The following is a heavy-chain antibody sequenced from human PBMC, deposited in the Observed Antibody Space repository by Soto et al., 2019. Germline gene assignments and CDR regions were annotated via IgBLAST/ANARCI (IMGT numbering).Heavy chain of an antibody. CDR2: INHSGST. CDR1: GGSVSGYY. CDR3: ARGPPFDP. Sequence: SETLSLTCAVYGGSVSGYYWSWIRQPPGKGLEWIGEINHSGSTNYNPSLKSRVTISVDTSKNQFSLKLSSVTAADTAVYYCARGPPFDPWGQGTLVTVSS. J-gene: IGHJ5*02. V-gene: IGHV4-34*01.